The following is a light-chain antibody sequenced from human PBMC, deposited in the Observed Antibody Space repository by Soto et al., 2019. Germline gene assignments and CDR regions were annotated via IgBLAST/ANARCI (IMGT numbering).Light chain of an antibody. J-gene: IGKJ1*01. CDR2: DAS. CDR3: QQYGSSRWT. CDR1: QSVSTY. V-gene: IGKV3-20*01. Sequence: EIVMTQSPATLSVSPGERATLSCRASQSVSTYLAWYQQKPGQAPRLLIYDASNRATGIPARFSGSGSGTDFTLTISRLEPEDFAVYYCQQYGSSRWTFGQGTKVDIK.